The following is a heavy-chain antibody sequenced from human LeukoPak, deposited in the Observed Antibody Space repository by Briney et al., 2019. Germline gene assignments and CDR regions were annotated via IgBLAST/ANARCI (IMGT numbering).Heavy chain of an antibody. D-gene: IGHD5-12*01. CDR3: ARHSRSGYSDYESAFDI. CDR1: GGSISSSSFY. Sequence: SETLSLTCTVSGGSISSSSFYWAWLRQPPGKGLEWIGTIFYSGSTYYNPSLKSRITISVDTSKKQFSLKVRSVNAAETAVYYCARHSRSGYSDYESAFDIWGQGTMVIVSS. CDR2: IFYSGST. J-gene: IGHJ3*02. V-gene: IGHV4-39*01.